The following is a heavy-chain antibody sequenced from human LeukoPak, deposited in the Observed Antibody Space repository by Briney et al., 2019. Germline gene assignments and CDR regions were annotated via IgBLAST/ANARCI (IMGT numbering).Heavy chain of an antibody. J-gene: IGHJ3*02. D-gene: IGHD3-3*01. V-gene: IGHV3-48*01. CDR2: ISSSSSTI. CDR3: ARASHSRSEFFDAFDI. Sequence: GGSLRLSCAASGFTFSSYNMNWVRQAPGKGLEWVSYISSSSSTIYYADSMKGRFTISRDNSKNTLYLQMNSLRAEDTAVYYCARASHSRSEFFDAFDIWGQGTMVTVSS. CDR1: GFTFSSYN.